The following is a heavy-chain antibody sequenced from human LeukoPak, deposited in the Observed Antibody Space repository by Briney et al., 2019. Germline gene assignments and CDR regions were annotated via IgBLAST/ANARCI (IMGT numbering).Heavy chain of an antibody. Sequence: GGSLRLSCAASGFTFSSYWKHWVRQAPGKGLVWVSRINSDGSSTSYADSVKGRFTISRDNAKNTLYLQMNGLRAEDTAVYYCARERAHYYDSSGYSDYWGQGTLVTVSS. V-gene: IGHV3-74*01. D-gene: IGHD3-22*01. CDR1: GFTFSSYW. CDR3: ARERAHYYDSSGYSDY. CDR2: INSDGSST. J-gene: IGHJ4*02.